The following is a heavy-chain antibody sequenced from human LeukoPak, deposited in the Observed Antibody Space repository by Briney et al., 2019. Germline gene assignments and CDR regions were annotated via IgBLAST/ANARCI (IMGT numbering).Heavy chain of an antibody. CDR3: ARGASDSSGYWDY. CDR1: GGSISSYY. D-gene: IGHD3-22*01. Sequence: SETLSLTCTVSGGSISSYYWSWIRRPPGKGLEWIGYIYYSGSTSYNPSLKSRVTISVDTSKNQFSLKLSSVTAADTAVYYCARGASDSSGYWDYWGQGTLVTVSS. J-gene: IGHJ4*02. V-gene: IGHV4-59*01. CDR2: IYYSGST.